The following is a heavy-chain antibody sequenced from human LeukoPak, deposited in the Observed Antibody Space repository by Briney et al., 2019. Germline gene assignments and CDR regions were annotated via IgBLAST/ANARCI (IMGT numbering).Heavy chain of an antibody. CDR1: GGSLSSYY. Sequence: PSETLSLTCAVYGGSLSSYYWTWVRQPPGKGLEWIGEISHSGGANYSPSLTSRVTISLDTSKNQFSLRLTSVTAADTAVYYCATWFGELLFDYWGQGTLVTVSS. V-gene: IGHV4-34*01. CDR2: ISHSGGA. D-gene: IGHD3-10*01. J-gene: IGHJ4*02. CDR3: ATWFGELLFDY.